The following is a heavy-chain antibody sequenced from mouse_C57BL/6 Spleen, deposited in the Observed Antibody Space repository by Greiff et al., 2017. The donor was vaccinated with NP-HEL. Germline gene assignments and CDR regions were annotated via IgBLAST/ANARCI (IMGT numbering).Heavy chain of an antibody. Sequence: QVQLKQPGAELVRPGSSVKLSCKASGYTFTSYWMHWVKQRPIKGLEWIGNIDPSDSETHYNQKFKDKATLTVDKSSSTAYMQLSSLTSEDSAVYYCARRAYYGSFFDYWGQGTTLTVSS. CDR1: GYTFTSYW. CDR2: IDPSDSET. V-gene: IGHV1-52*01. J-gene: IGHJ2*01. D-gene: IGHD1-1*01. CDR3: ARRAYYGSFFDY.